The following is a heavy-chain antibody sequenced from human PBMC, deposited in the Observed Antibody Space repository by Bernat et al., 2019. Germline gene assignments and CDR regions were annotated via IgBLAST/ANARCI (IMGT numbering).Heavy chain of an antibody. J-gene: IGHJ4*02. V-gene: IGHV3-64*01. CDR3: ARVGYRADSGSRNYFDY. CDR1: GFTFSSYA. CDR2: ISNNGGTK. D-gene: IGHD6-13*01. Sequence: EVQLVESWGGLVQPGGSLRLSCAASGFTFSSYAMNLVRPAPGKRLEYVSGISNNGGTKHYANAVKGRFTISRDNSKNTLDLQMGSLRVDDMAVYYCARVGYRADSGSRNYFDYWGQGTLVTVTS.